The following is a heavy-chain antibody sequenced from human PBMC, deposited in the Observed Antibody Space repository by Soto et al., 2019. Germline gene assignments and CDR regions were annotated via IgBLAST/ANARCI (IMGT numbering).Heavy chain of an antibody. J-gene: IGHJ4*02. CDR3: AKALNYIWGSYRLFDY. Sequence: SLGLSCAASGVTXKSYAMTWVLKATGKGLEWVSAISGSGGSTYYADSVKGRFTISRDNSKNTLYLQMNSLRAEDTAVYYCAKALNYIWGSYRLFDYWGQGTLVTVSS. CDR1: GVTXKSYA. D-gene: IGHD3-16*01. V-gene: IGHV3-23*01. CDR2: ISGSGGST.